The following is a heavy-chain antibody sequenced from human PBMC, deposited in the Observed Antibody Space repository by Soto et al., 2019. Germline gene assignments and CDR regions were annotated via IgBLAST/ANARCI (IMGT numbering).Heavy chain of an antibody. V-gene: IGHV3-72*01. Sequence: SPEPQFRLSDKYIDWVRQAPGKRLERVGRSRNRVNSLSTAYSASVQGRFTISRDSSKSSVYQQMNSLKTAAAPVYDCSRVSPSSKRPGYWGRET. CDR2: SRNRVNSLST. J-gene: IGHJ4*01. CDR1: QFRLSDKY. D-gene: IGHD2-2*01. CDR3: SRVSPSSKRPGY.